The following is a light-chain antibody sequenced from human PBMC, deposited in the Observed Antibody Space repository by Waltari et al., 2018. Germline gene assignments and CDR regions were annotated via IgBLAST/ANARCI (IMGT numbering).Light chain of an antibody. Sequence: QSVLTQPPSVSGAPGPRVTISCTGSSSNIGAGYAVPWYQQLPGTAPKLLIYGNSNRPSGVPDRFSGSKSGTSASLAITGLQAEDEADYYCQSYDSSLSGSVFGGGTKLTVL. CDR3: QSYDSSLSGSV. J-gene: IGLJ2*01. V-gene: IGLV1-40*01. CDR2: GNS. CDR1: SSNIGAGYA.